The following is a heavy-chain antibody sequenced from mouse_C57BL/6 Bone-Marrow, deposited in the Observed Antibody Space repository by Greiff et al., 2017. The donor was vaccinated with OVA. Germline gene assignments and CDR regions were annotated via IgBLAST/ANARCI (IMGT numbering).Heavy chain of an antibody. CDR3: TRDYGSSWFAY. V-gene: IGHV1-15*01. CDR1: GYTFTDYE. CDR2: IDPETGGT. D-gene: IGHD1-1*01. Sequence: VPLVESGAELVRPGASVTLSCKASGYTFTDYEMHWVKQTPVHGLEWIGAIDPETGGTAYNQKFKGKAILTADKSSSTAYMVLRSLTSEDSTVYYCTRDYGSSWFAYWGQGTLVTVSA. J-gene: IGHJ3*01.